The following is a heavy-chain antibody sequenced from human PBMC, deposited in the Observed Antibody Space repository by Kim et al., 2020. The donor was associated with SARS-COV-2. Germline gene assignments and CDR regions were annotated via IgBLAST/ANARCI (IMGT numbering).Heavy chain of an antibody. D-gene: IGHD3-22*01. V-gene: IGHV4-61*02. CDR1: GGSISSGSYY. Sequence: SETLSLTCTVSGGSISSGSYYWSWVRQPAGKGLEYIGRIYNSGTIKYNPSLKSRINISVDTSRNQISLKMSSVTAPDTAVYYCARCPPPQDYYDSSGHYVDYWGQGNLVTVS. CDR2: IYNSGTI. J-gene: IGHJ4*02. CDR3: ARCPPPQDYYDSSGHYVDY.